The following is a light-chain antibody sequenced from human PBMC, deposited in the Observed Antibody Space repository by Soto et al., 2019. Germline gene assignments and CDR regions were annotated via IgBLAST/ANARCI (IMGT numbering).Light chain of an antibody. V-gene: IGKV3-15*01. J-gene: IGKJ5*01. CDR3: QQYNNWPRT. Sequence: EIVMTQSPSTLPASPGERATLSCRASQSFSSNLAWYQQKPGQAPRLLIYGASTRATGVPARFSGSGSGTEFTLTISSLQSEDFAVYYCQQYNNWPRTFGQGTRLEIK. CDR2: GAS. CDR1: QSFSSN.